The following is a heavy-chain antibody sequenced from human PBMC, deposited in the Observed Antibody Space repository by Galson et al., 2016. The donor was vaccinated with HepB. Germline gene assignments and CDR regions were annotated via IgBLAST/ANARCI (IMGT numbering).Heavy chain of an antibody. D-gene: IGHD1-14*01. CDR2: IVCDGRDA. CDR1: GFTFSRFG. CDR3: ARDLWGDCRTTTCSHLDS. Sequence: SLRLSCAASGFTFSRFGMHWVRQAPGKGLESVAVIVCDGRDAYYGDSVTARFTISKDNSNNMLYLQMNSLRVEDTAVYYCARDLWGDCRTTTCSHLDSWGQGTLVTVSS. J-gene: IGHJ4*02. V-gene: IGHV3-33*01.